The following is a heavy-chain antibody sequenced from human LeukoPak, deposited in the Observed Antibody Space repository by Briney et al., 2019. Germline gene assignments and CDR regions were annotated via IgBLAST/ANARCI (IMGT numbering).Heavy chain of an antibody. CDR2: ISSSSSTI. CDR1: GFTFSSYS. D-gene: IGHD2-15*01. CDR3: ARDRGGYYYYYYMDV. Sequence: GGSLRLSCAASGFTFSSYSMNWVRQAPGKGLEWVSYISSSSSTIYYADSVKGRFTISRDNGKNSLYLQMNSLRAEDTAVYYCARDRGGYYYYYYMDVWGKGTTVTVSS. V-gene: IGHV3-48*01. J-gene: IGHJ6*03.